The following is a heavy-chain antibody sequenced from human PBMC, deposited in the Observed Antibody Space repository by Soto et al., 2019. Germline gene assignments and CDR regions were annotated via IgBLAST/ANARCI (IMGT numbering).Heavy chain of an antibody. CDR2: MNPNSGNT. Sequence: ASVKVSCKASGGTFSSYAISWVRPATGQGLEWMGWMNPNSGNTGYAQKFQGRVTMTRNTSISTAYMELSSLRSEDTAVYYCARELSGGSRMDVWGQGTTVTVSS. CDR3: ARELSGGSRMDV. D-gene: IGHD3-10*01. CDR1: GGTFSSYA. V-gene: IGHV1-8*02. J-gene: IGHJ6*02.